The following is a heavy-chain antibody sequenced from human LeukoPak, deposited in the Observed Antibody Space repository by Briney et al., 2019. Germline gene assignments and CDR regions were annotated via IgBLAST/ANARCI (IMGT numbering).Heavy chain of an antibody. CDR3: ARDLDTYYGMDV. V-gene: IGHV3-48*01. CDR2: ISSRSSII. Sequence: GGSLRLSCAASGFTFSTYSMNWVRQAPGKVLEWVSYISSRSSIIYYVDSVKGRFTISRDNAKNSLYLQMNSLRAEDTAVYYCARDLDTYYGMDVWGQGTTVTVSS. CDR1: GFTFSTYS. D-gene: IGHD5-18*01. J-gene: IGHJ6*02.